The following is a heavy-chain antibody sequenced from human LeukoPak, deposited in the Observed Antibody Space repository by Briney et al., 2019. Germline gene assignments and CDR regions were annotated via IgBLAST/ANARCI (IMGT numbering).Heavy chain of an antibody. D-gene: IGHD3-10*01. V-gene: IGHV3-23*01. CDR2: ISGSGGST. J-gene: IGHJ4*02. CDR3: AKDQLWVDY. Sequence: GGTLSLSCAASGFTLSIYAMIWVRQDPGRGLEWVTAISGSGGSTYYADSGKGRFTISRDNSKNTLYLQMNSLRAEDTAVYYCAKDQLWVDYWGQGTLVTVSS. CDR1: GFTLSIYA.